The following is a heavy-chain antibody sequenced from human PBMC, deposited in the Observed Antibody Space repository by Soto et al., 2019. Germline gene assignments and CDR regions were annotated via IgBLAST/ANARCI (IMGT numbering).Heavy chain of an antibody. CDR3: ASGYCSGGSCYPFDY. CDR1: GFTFSSYA. CDR2: ISYDGSNK. Sequence: QVQLVESGGGVVQPGRSLRLSCAASGFTFSSYAMHWVRQAPGKGLEWVAVISYDGSNKYYADSVKGRFTISRDNSKNTLYLQMNGLRAEDTAVYYCASGYCSGGSCYPFDYWGQGTLVTVSS. V-gene: IGHV3-30-3*01. J-gene: IGHJ4*02. D-gene: IGHD2-15*01.